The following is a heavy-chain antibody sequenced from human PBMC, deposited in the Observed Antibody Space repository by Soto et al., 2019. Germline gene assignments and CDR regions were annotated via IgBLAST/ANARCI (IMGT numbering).Heavy chain of an antibody. J-gene: IGHJ4*02. CDR1: GFTFNNYA. V-gene: IGHV3-23*01. D-gene: IGHD3-10*01. CDR3: AKGRVGSGSLTPRVDF. Sequence: EVQLLESGGGLVQPGGSLRLSCAASGFTFNNYAMTWVRQAPGTGLEWGSAISGGGDTTSYAESVKGRFTVSGDGSKNPLYLHISSLRAEDTALYYCAKGRVGSGSLTPRVDFWGQGTLVTVSS. CDR2: ISGGGDTT.